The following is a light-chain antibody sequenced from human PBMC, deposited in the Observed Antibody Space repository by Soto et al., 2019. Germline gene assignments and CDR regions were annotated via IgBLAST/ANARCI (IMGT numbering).Light chain of an antibody. CDR2: GAS. Sequence: EIVLTQSPGTLSLSPGERATLSCRASQSVSSSYLAWYQQKPGQAPRRLIYGASSRATGIPDRFSGSESGTDFTLTISRLEPEDFAVYYCQKYGSSPFTFGPGTKVDIK. V-gene: IGKV3-20*01. CDR3: QKYGSSPFT. J-gene: IGKJ3*01. CDR1: QSVSSSY.